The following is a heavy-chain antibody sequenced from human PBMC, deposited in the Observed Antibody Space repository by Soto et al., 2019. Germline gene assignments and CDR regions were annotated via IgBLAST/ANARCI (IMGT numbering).Heavy chain of an antibody. V-gene: IGHV1-18*04. J-gene: IGHJ4*02. CDR1: GYPFTSYG. CDR3: AREVSSSTFDY. CDR2: ISASIGNA. Sequence: APVQVSCKASGYPFTSYGISWVRQAPGQGLEWMGGISASIGNANYAQKFQGRVTITADESTSTPYMELSSLRSEDTAVYDCAREVSSSTFDYWGQGTRVTVSS. D-gene: IGHD6-6*01.